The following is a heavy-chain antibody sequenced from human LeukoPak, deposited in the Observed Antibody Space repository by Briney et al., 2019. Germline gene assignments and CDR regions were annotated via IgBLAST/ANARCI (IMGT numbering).Heavy chain of an antibody. V-gene: IGHV3-23*01. CDR1: GFTFSNYA. D-gene: IGHD2-21*01. CDR3: AKDRRPGVIREPDY. J-gene: IGHJ4*02. CDR2: ISSTSSST. Sequence: GGSLRLSCATSGFTFSNYAMSWVRQAPGKGLEWVSSISSTSSSTYYVDSVKGRFTISRDNSKNTLYLQLNSLRVEDTAIYYCAKDRRPGVIREPDYWGRGTLVTVSS.